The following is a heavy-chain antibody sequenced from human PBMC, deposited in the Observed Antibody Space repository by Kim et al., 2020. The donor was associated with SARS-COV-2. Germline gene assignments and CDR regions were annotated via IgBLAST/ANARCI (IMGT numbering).Heavy chain of an antibody. D-gene: IGHD1-26*01. CDR1: GYTFSMYG. J-gene: IGHJ4*02. CDR3: VRGGTYPGY. Sequence: ASVKVSCKASGYTFSMYGIHWERQAPGQSLEWMGWINTGNGDTQYQQRFQGRVTITRDTSASTVYMELSSLTSEDTAVYYCVRGGTYPGYWGQGTLVTVSS. CDR2: INTGNGDT. V-gene: IGHV1-3*04.